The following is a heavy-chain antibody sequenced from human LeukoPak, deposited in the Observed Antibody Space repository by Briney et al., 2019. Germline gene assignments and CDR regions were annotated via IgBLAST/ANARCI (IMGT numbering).Heavy chain of an antibody. CDR2: ISSDGGKK. CDR3: ARDVAQGGSSYFDY. CDR1: GFTFSSNA. Sequence: GGSLRLSCEASGFTFSSNAMHWVRQAPGKGLEGVAVISSDGGKKYYADSEKGRFTISRGNSKDTLYLQMNSLRVEVTAVYYCARDVAQGGSSYFDYWGQGTLVTVSS. V-gene: IGHV3-30-3*01. D-gene: IGHD2-21*01. J-gene: IGHJ4*02.